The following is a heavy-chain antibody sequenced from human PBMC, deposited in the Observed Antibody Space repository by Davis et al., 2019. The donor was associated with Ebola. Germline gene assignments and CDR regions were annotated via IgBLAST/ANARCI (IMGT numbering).Heavy chain of an antibody. Sequence: PSETLSLTCTVSGGSISSYYWSWIRQPPGKGLEWIGYIYYSGSTRYNPSLKSRVTISVDTSKNQFSLKLSSVTAADTAVYYCARGAAWPDYGGNPFDYWGQGTLVTVSS. V-gene: IGHV4-59*01. CDR3: ARGAAWPDYGGNPFDY. CDR2: IYYSGST. CDR1: GGSISSYY. J-gene: IGHJ4*02. D-gene: IGHD4-23*01.